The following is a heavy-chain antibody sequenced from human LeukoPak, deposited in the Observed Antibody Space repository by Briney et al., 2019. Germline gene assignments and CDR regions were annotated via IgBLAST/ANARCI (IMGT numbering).Heavy chain of an antibody. CDR3: ARLDGYCSGGSCYSVSFVDP. CDR1: GGSISSSNYY. Sequence: SETLSLTCTVSGGSISSSNYYWGWIRQPPGKGLEWIGSIYYSGSTYYNPSLKSRVTISVDTSKNQFSLKLSSVAAADTAVYYCARLDGYCSGGSCYSVSFVDPWGQGTLVTVSS. CDR2: IYYSGST. D-gene: IGHD2-15*01. V-gene: IGHV4-39*01. J-gene: IGHJ5*02.